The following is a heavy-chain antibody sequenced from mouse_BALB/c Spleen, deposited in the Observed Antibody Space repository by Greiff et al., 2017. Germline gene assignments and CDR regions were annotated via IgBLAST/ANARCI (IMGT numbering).Heavy chain of an antibody. Sequence: QVQLQQPGAELVMPGASVKMSCKASGYTFTDYWMHWVKQRPGQGLEWIGAIDTSDSYTSYNQKFKGKATLTVDESSSTAYMELSSLTSEDSAVYYCARWVYDGYSFDYWGQGTTLTVSA. D-gene: IGHD2-3*01. V-gene: IGHV1-69*01. J-gene: IGHJ2*01. CDR1: GYTFTDYW. CDR2: IDTSDSYT. CDR3: ARWVYDGYSFDY.